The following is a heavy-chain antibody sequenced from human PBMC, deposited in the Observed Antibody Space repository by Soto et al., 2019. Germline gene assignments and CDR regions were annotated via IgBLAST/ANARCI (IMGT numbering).Heavy chain of an antibody. Sequence: QVQLVQSGAEVKRPGTSVKVSCKVSGYTFTNYGINWVRQAPGQGLEWVGWFNPANRNTNYAQKFQDRVSMTTDTSTNTAYMELRGLRSDDTAVYYCARVRFGEPFDFWGQGTLVTVSS. CDR2: FNPANRNT. D-gene: IGHD2-21*01. V-gene: IGHV1-18*01. CDR1: GYTFTNYG. CDR3: ARVRFGEPFDF. J-gene: IGHJ4*02.